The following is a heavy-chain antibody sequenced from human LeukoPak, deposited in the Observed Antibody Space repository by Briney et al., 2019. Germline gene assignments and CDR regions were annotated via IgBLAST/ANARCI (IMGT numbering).Heavy chain of an antibody. V-gene: IGHV3-73*01. CDR3: TRPHYGAGRNTHSDY. CDR2: IRSKANSYAT. J-gene: IGHJ4*02. D-gene: IGHD4-17*01. CDR1: GFTFSGSA. Sequence: GGSPRLSCAASGFTFSGSAMHWVRQASGKGLEWVGRIRSKANSYATAYAASVKGRFTISRDDSKNTAYLQMNSLKTEDTAVYYCTRPHYGAGRNTHSDYWGQGTLVTVSS.